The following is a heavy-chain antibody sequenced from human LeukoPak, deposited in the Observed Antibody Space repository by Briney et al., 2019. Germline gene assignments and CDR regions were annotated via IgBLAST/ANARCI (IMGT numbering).Heavy chain of an antibody. D-gene: IGHD3-10*01. J-gene: IGHJ4*02. Sequence: PSETLSLTCTVSGGSIRSSSYYWGWIRQPPGKGLEWIGSMYYSGSTYYNPSPKSRVTISVDTSENQFSLKLSSVTAADTAVYYCARYVVYGSGKYYFDYWGQGTLVTVSS. CDR3: ARYVVYGSGKYYFDY. V-gene: IGHV4-39*01. CDR2: MYYSGST. CDR1: GGSIRSSSYY.